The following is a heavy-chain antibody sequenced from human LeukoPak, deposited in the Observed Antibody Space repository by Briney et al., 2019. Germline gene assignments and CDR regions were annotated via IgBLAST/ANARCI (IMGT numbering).Heavy chain of an antibody. CDR2: IYYSGST. CDR1: GFSISSSSYY. V-gene: IGHV4-39*01. J-gene: IGHJ4*02. CDR3: ARLKAARGIDY. D-gene: IGHD6-6*01. Sequence: SSETLSLTCTVSGFSISSSSYYWGRIPQPPGKGLEWIGSIYYSGSTYYHPSLKSRVTISVDTSKNQFPLKLSSVTAADTAVYYCARLKAARGIDYWGQGTLVTVSS.